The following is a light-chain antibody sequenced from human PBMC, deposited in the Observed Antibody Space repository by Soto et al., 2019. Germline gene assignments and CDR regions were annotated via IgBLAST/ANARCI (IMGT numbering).Light chain of an antibody. CDR3: QQYNTDPFT. CDR2: DAS. V-gene: IGKV1-5*01. CDR1: QDISNW. Sequence: IQMTQSPSSLSASVGDRVMMTCRASQDISNWLAWFQQKPGKAPKLLIYDASNLESGVPSRFSGSGSGTEFTLTISSLQPDDFGTFYCQQYNTDPFTFGPGTKVDI. J-gene: IGKJ3*01.